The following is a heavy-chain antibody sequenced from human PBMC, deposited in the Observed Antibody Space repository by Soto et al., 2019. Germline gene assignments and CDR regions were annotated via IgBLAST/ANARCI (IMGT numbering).Heavy chain of an antibody. CDR3: ATSLNGDYDY. J-gene: IGHJ4*02. CDR1: GFTFSSYA. Sequence: VWSLRLSCAASGFTFSSYAMSWVRQAPGKGLEWVSAISGSGGSTYYADSVKGRFTISRDNSKNTLYLQMNSLRAEDTAVYYCATSLNGDYDYWCQGTRVTVSS. D-gene: IGHD4-17*01. V-gene: IGHV3-23*01. CDR2: ISGSGGST.